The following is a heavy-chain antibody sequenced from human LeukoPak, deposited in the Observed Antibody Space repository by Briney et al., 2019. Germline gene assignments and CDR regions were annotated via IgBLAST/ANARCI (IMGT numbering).Heavy chain of an antibody. D-gene: IGHD6-13*01. J-gene: IGHJ4*02. CDR3: ARDSNIAAAAPVDY. CDR1: GFTFSSYS. CDR2: ISSSSSTI. V-gene: IGHV3-48*04. Sequence: GGSLRLSCAASGFTFSSYSMNWVRQAPGKGLEWVSYISSSSSTIYYADSVKGRFTISRDNAKNSLYLQMNSLRAEDTAVYYCARDSNIAAAAPVDYWGQGTLVTVSS.